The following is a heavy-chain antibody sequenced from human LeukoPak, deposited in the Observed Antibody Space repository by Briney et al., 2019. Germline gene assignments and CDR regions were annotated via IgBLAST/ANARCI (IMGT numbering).Heavy chain of an antibody. CDR3: ARSYDSSGYTFDY. Sequence: GEPLKISCKGSGYSFTSYWIGWVRQMPGKGLEWMGIIYPGDSDTRYSPSFQGQVTISADKSISTAYLQWSSLKASDTAMYYCARSYDSSGYTFDYWGQGTLVTVSS. D-gene: IGHD3-22*01. CDR2: IYPGDSDT. J-gene: IGHJ4*02. V-gene: IGHV5-51*01. CDR1: GYSFTSYW.